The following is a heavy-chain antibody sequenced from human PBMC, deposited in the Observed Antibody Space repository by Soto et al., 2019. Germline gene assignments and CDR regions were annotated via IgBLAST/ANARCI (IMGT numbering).Heavy chain of an antibody. CDR2: IYYSGST. J-gene: IGHJ6*02. CDR3: ARVPYDFWSGYLPYYYYGMDV. Sequence: XETLSLTCTVAGSSISNYYWSLIRQPPGKGLDWIGYIYYSGSTNYNPSLKRRVTISVDTSKNPFSLKLGSVTAADTAVYYCARVPYDFWSGYLPYYYYGMDVCGQGATVTVCS. V-gene: IGHV4-59*01. D-gene: IGHD3-3*01. CDR1: GSSISNYY.